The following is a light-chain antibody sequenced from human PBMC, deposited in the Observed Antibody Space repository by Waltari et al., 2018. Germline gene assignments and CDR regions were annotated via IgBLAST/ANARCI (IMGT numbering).Light chain of an antibody. CDR1: QRIGTW. Sequence: DIQMTQSPSTLSASVGDRVTITCRASQRIGTWLAWYQQKPGKAPNLLIYKASSLESGVPSRFSGSGSGTEFTLTLSSLQPDDFATYYCQQYNSYLFTFGPGTKVDIK. J-gene: IGKJ3*01. CDR3: QQYNSYLFT. V-gene: IGKV1-5*03. CDR2: KAS.